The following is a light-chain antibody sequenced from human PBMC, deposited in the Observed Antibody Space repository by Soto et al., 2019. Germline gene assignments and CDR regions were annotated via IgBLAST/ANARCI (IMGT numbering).Light chain of an antibody. CDR3: SSYTSSSTLLVL. V-gene: IGLV2-14*01. CDR2: DVS. CDR1: SSDVGGYNY. Sequence: QSVLTQPASVSGSPGQSITISCTGTSSDVGGYNYVSWYQQHPGKAPKLMIYDVSNRPSGVSNRFSGSKSGNTASLTISGLQAEDEADYYCSSYTSSSTLLVLFGGGTKPTVL. J-gene: IGLJ2*01.